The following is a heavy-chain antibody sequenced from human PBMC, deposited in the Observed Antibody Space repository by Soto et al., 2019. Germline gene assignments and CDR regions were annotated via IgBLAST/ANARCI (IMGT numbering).Heavy chain of an antibody. J-gene: IGHJ4*02. D-gene: IGHD4-17*01. Sequence: ASVKVSCKASGFTFTSYAFSWVRQAPGQGLEWMGWISAYNGNTNYAQELQGRVTMTTDTSTSTAYMELRSLRSDDTAVYYCARDHTVATFDYWGQGTLVTVSS. CDR3: ARDHTVATFDY. CDR2: ISAYNGNT. V-gene: IGHV1-18*01. CDR1: GFTFTSYA.